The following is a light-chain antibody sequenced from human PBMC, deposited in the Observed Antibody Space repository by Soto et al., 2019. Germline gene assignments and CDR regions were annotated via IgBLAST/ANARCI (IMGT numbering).Light chain of an antibody. J-gene: IGLJ3*02. CDR3: CSYAGSSTWV. CDR2: EGS. CDR1: SSDVGNYNL. V-gene: IGLV2-23*01. Sequence: QSALTQPASVSGSPGQSITISCTGTSSDVGNYNLVSWYQHHPGKAPKLMIYEGSKWPSGVSNRFSGSKSGNTASLTISGLQAEDEADYYCCSYAGSSTWVFGGGTKLTVL.